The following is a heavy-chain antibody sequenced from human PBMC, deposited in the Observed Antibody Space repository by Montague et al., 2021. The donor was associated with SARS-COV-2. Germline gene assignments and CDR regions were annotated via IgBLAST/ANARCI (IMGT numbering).Heavy chain of an antibody. CDR1: GGSFSTYS. Sequence: SETLSLTCAVHGGSFSTYSWNWIHQPPGRGLEWIGEIHHGGSTNYNPSLKSRVTISADTSKNQFSLKLTSVAAADTAVYYCARLGDGVVPSPILGFGPYYNYDYMDVWGKGTTVTVSS. D-gene: IGHD3-10*01. CDR2: IHHGGST. V-gene: IGHV4-34*01. J-gene: IGHJ6*03. CDR3: ARLGDGVVPSPILGFGPYYNYDYMDV.